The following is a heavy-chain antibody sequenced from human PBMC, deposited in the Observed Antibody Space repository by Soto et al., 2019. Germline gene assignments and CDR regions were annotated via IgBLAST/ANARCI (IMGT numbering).Heavy chain of an antibody. J-gene: IGHJ6*03. D-gene: IGHD2-2*01. CDR2: IIPILGIA. CDR3: ARELAADYCSSTSCYPDYYYYYMDV. V-gene: IGHV1-69*04. Sequence: SVKVSCKASGGTFSSYTISWVRQAPGQGLEWMGRIIPILGIANYAQKFQGRVTITADNSTSTAYMELSSLRSEDTAVYYCARELAADYCSSTSCYPDYYYYYMDVWGKGTTVTVSS. CDR1: GGTFSSYT.